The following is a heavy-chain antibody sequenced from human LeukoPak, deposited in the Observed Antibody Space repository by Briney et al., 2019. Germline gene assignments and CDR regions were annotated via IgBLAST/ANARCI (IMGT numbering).Heavy chain of an antibody. CDR2: ISSSSSYI. CDR1: GFTFSSYS. Sequence: GGSLRLSCAASGFTFSSYSMNWVRQAPGKGLERVSSISSSSSYIYYADSVKGRFTISRDNSKNTLNLQMDSLRSEDTAVYYCARDFFPIADSTWYEIGYWGQGTLVTVSS. J-gene: IGHJ4*02. CDR3: ARDFFPIADSTWYEIGY. V-gene: IGHV3-21*01. D-gene: IGHD2-21*01.